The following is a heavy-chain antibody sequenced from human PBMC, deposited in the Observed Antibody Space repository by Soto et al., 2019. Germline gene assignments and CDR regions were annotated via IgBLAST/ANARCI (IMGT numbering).Heavy chain of an antibody. J-gene: IGHJ6*03. CDR2: FDPEDGET. Sequence: GASVKVSCKVSGYTLTELSMHWVRQAPGKGLEWLGGFDPEDGETIYAQKFQGRVTMTEDTSTDTAYMELSSLRSEDTAVYYCATTSVVPAAMEDYYYYYMDVWGKGTTVTVSS. D-gene: IGHD2-2*01. V-gene: IGHV1-24*01. CDR1: GYTLTELS. CDR3: ATTSVVPAAMEDYYYYYMDV.